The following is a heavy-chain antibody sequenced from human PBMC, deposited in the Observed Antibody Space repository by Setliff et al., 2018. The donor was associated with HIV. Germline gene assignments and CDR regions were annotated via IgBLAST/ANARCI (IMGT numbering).Heavy chain of an antibody. V-gene: IGHV4-59*11. CDR3: ARKEKGGAFDI. CDR2: YYNGGT. Sequence: SETLSLTCTVSGASINSHYWNWVRQSPAKGLEWIGYYYNGGTSYNPSLQSRVTISVDTPRNQFSLHLNSVTAADTAVYYCARKEKGGAFDIWGPGTMVTVSS. J-gene: IGHJ3*02. CDR1: GASINSHY.